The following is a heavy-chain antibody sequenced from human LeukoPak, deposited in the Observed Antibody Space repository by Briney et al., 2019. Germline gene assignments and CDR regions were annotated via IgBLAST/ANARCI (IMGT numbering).Heavy chain of an antibody. CDR3: VRGADTGYSSDS. D-gene: IGHD3-9*01. J-gene: IGHJ4*02. Sequence: GGSLRLSCAASGFTFSSYEMNWVRQAPGKGLEWVSYISSSGSTIYYADSVKGRFSISRDNAENTLYLQMNSLRVEDTAVYYCVRGADTGYSSDSWGQGTLVTVSS. V-gene: IGHV3-48*03. CDR2: ISSSGSTI. CDR1: GFTFSSYE.